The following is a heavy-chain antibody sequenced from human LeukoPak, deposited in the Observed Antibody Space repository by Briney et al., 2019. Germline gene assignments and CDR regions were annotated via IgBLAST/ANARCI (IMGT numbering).Heavy chain of an antibody. D-gene: IGHD4-17*01. CDR2: VDPRDGGT. Sequence: ASVKVSCKVSGNTLTELSMHWVRQAPGKGLEWMGGVDPRDGGTFYAQRFQGRVTMTEDTSTDTAYIELSSLRSEDTAIYYCATFIPRPNDYGDYLYYYYGMDVWGQGTTVTVSS. V-gene: IGHV1-24*01. CDR1: GNTLTELS. J-gene: IGHJ6*02. CDR3: ATFIPRPNDYGDYLYYYYGMDV.